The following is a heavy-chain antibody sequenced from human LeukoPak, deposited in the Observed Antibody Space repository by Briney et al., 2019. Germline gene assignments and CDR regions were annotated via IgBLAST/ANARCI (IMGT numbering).Heavy chain of an antibody. CDR3: ARDLYLVRGDYPPCGY. Sequence: ASVKVSCKASGYTFTRYGISGVRQAPGHGLEWMGWMRAYNGKKNYAQKLQGRVTMTPDTSTSTAYMELRSLRSDDTAVYYCARDLYLVRGDYPPCGYWGQGTLVTVSS. J-gene: IGHJ4*02. D-gene: IGHD4-17*01. CDR1: GYTFTRYG. CDR2: MRAYNGKK. V-gene: IGHV1-18*01.